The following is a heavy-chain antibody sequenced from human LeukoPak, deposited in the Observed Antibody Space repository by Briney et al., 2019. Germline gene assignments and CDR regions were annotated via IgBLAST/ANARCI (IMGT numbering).Heavy chain of an antibody. D-gene: IGHD1-26*01. CDR3: ARHIGGPLVTVFDI. CDR1: GYSFTSYW. CDR2: IYPGDSDT. V-gene: IGHV5-51*01. Sequence: GESLKISCKGSGYSFTSYWIGWARQMPGKGLEWMGIIYPGDSDTRNSPSFQGQVTLSADKSITTPYLQRSRLMPSHTAMSYCARHIGGPLVTVFDIWGQGTMVTVPS. J-gene: IGHJ3*02.